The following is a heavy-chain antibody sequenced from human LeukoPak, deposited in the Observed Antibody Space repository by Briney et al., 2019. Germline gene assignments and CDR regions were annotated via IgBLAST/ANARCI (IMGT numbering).Heavy chain of an antibody. D-gene: IGHD3-22*01. Sequence: GGSLRLSCAASGFIFRNYGMHWARQAPGKGLEWVAVISYDGSNKYYADSVKGRFTISRGNSKNTLYLQMNSLRAEDTAVYYCAKADDYDLPMDYWGQGTLVTVSS. J-gene: IGHJ4*02. V-gene: IGHV3-30*18. CDR1: GFIFRNYG. CDR3: AKADDYDLPMDY. CDR2: ISYDGSNK.